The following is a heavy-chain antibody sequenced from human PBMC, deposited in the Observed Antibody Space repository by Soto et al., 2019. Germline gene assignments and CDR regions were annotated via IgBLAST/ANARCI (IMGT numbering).Heavy chain of an antibody. Sequence: PRGSLTLSCTASVFTFTTYATTWVRQAPGKGLEWIGYISSSSFTIYYADSVKGRFTVSRDNAWNSLYLQMDSLRAEDTVVYYCARDWKESTMDTWGQGTLVTVS. CDR2: ISSSSFTI. CDR3: ARDWKESTMDT. J-gene: IGHJ4*02. V-gene: IGHV3-48*01. D-gene: IGHD5-18*01. CDR1: VFTFTTYA.